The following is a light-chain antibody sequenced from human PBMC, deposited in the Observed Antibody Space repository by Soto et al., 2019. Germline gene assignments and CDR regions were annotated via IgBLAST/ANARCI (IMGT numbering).Light chain of an antibody. V-gene: IGKV3-20*01. CDR3: QQYGRSPRT. J-gene: IGKJ1*01. CDR1: QSVTSDY. CDR2: GAS. Sequence: EIVLTQSPGTLSLSPGERATLSCRASQSVTSDYLAWYQHKPGQAPRLLIYGASSRATGIPVRFSGSGSGTDFTLTISRLEPEDFAVYYCQQYGRSPRTFGQGTKVEIK.